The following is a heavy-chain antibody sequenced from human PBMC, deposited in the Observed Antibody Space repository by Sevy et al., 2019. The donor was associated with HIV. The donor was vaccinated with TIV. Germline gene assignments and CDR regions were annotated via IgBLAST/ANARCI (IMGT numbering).Heavy chain of an antibody. J-gene: IGHJ6*03. CDR1: GFSFDSYG. CDR2: ISGSGTRT. V-gene: IGHV3-23*01. Sequence: GGSLRLSCAVSGFSFDSYGMTWVRQAPGKGLEWVSGISGSGTRTYYADSVKGRFIISRDNSKNTLYLQMNSLRSEDTAKDYCSKRGGGHYDPDEIGYYFYYYNMDVWGKGTTVTVSS. CDR3: SKRGGGHYDPDEIGYYFYYYNMDV. D-gene: IGHD3-22*01.